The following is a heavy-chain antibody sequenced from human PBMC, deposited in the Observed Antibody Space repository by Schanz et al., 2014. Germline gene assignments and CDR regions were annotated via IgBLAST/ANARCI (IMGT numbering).Heavy chain of an antibody. Sequence: QVQLVESGGGVVQPGRSLRLSCAASGFTFSSYAMHWVRQAPGKGLEWVAVISYDGRNKYYADSVKGRFTISRDNSKNPLYLQMNSLRAEDTAVYYCARANYRRKINFDYWGRGTLVTVSS. J-gene: IGHJ4*02. CDR3: ARANYRRKINFDY. CDR2: ISYDGRNK. D-gene: IGHD3-10*01. CDR1: GFTFSSYA. V-gene: IGHV3-30-3*01.